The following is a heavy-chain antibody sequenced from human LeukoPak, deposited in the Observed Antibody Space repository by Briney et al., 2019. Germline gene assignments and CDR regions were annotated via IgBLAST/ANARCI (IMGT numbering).Heavy chain of an antibody. V-gene: IGHV4-39*07. D-gene: IGHD1-1*01. CDR3: ARGIRRRGRYFDD. CDR2: IFSSGSA. Sequence: SETLSLTCIVSGVSISRSTDYWVWIRQSPVKGLEWIGSIFSSGSAYYNPSLKSRVTISVATSKNQFSLRLASVTAADMAVYFCARGIRRRGRYFDDWGQGTLVTVS. CDR1: GVSISRSTDY. J-gene: IGHJ4*02.